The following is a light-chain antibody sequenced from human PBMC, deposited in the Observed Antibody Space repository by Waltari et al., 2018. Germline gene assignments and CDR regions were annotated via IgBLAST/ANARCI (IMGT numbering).Light chain of an antibody. CDR3: CSYAGKEYV. Sequence: QSALTQPPSASGSPGQSVTISCTGTGSDIGAYNYVSWYQLHPGKAPKLMIYDVTKRPSGVPARFSGSKSGNTASLTVSGLQTEDEAEYYCCSYAGKEYVFGSGTKVTVL. CDR2: DVT. CDR1: GSDIGAYNY. J-gene: IGLJ1*01. V-gene: IGLV2-8*01.